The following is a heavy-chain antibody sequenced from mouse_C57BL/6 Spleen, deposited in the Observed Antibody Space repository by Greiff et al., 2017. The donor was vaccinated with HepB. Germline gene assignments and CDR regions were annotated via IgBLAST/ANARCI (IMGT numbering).Heavy chain of an antibody. CDR3: AREGDYYGSSYGFAY. V-gene: IGHV5-17*01. D-gene: IGHD1-1*01. J-gene: IGHJ3*01. Sequence: EVQVVESGGGLVKPGGSLKLSYAASGFTFSDYGMHWVRQAPEKGLEWVAYISSGSSTIYYADTVKGRFTISRDNAKNTLFLQMTSLRSEDTAMYYCAREGDYYGSSYGFAYWGQGTLVTVSA. CDR1: GFTFSDYG. CDR2: ISSGSSTI.